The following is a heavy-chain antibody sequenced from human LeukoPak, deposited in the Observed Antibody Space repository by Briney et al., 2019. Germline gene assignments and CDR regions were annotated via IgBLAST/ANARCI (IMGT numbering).Heavy chain of an antibody. J-gene: IGHJ4*02. CDR2: INPNSGGT. CDR3: ASPYSSSWFVFDY. V-gene: IGHV1-2*02. CDR1: GYTFTGYY. D-gene: IGHD6-13*01. Sequence: ASVKVSCKASGYTFTGYYMHWVRQAPGQGLEWMGWINPNSGGTNYAQKFQGRVTMTRDTSISTAYMELSRLRSDATAVYYCASPYSSSWFVFDYWGQGTLVTVSS.